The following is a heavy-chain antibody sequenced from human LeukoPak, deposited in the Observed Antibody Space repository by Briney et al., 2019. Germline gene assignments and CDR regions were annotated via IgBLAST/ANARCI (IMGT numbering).Heavy chain of an antibody. CDR3: ARDYVYAFDY. J-gene: IGHJ4*02. CDR1: GFNFSSYS. CDR2: ISGDGNAK. D-gene: IGHD2/OR15-2a*01. Sequence: PGGSLRLSCAASGFNFSSYSINWVRQAPGKGLEWASYISGDGNAKHYTDSVKGRFTISRDNAKNALYLQMNSLRAEDTAVYFCARDYVYAFDYWGQGTLVTVSS. V-gene: IGHV3-48*01.